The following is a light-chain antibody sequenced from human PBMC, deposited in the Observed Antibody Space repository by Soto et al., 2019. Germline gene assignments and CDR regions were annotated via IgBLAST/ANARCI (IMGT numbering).Light chain of an antibody. CDR3: SSYAGSNIVV. Sequence: QSALTQPPSASGSPGQSVTISCTGTSSDVGGYNFVSWYQQHPGKTPKLMIYEVSERPSWVPDRFSGSKSGNTASLTASGLQAEDEADYYCSSYAGSNIVVFGGGTKLTVL. J-gene: IGLJ2*01. CDR1: SSDVGGYNF. CDR2: EVS. V-gene: IGLV2-8*01.